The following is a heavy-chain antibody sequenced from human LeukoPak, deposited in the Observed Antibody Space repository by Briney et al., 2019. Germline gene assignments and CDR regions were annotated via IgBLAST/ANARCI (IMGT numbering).Heavy chain of an antibody. CDR3: ARVTFRYSSGWYHRLDAFDI. Sequence: QPGGSLRLSCAASGFTVSSNYMSWVRQAPGKGLEWVSVIYSGGSTYYADSVKGRFTISRDNSKNTLYLQMNSLRAEDTAVYYCARVTFRYSSGWYHRLDAFDIWGQGTMVTVSS. CDR1: GFTVSSNY. D-gene: IGHD6-19*01. J-gene: IGHJ3*02. V-gene: IGHV3-66*01. CDR2: IYSGGST.